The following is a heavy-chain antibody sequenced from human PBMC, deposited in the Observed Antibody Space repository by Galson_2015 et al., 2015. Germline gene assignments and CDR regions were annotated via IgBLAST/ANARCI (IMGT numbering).Heavy chain of an antibody. CDR1: GYTFTDYY. CDR3: ARDSGTAVGSSELGH. Sequence: SVKVSCKASGYTFTDYYLNWVRQAPGQGLEWMGIINPIGGSAYYAQNFQDRVIMTRDKSTSTVYMELGSLMSEDTAVYYRARDSGTAVGSSELGHWGQGTLVTVSS. V-gene: IGHV1-46*01. D-gene: IGHD3-10*01. J-gene: IGHJ4*02. CDR2: INPIGGSA.